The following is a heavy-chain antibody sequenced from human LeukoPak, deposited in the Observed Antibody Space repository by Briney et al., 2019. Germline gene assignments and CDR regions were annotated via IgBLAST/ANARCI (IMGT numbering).Heavy chain of an antibody. V-gene: IGHV4-34*01. CDR1: GGSFSGYS. CDR3: ARGFTIFGVVKGPNGY. CDR2: INHSGST. Sequence: SETLSLTCAVYGGSFSGYSWSWIRQPPGKGLEWIGEINHSGSTNYNPSLKSRVTISVDTSKNQFSLKLSSVTAADTAVYYCARGFTIFGVVKGPNGYWGQGTLVTVSS. J-gene: IGHJ4*02. D-gene: IGHD3-3*01.